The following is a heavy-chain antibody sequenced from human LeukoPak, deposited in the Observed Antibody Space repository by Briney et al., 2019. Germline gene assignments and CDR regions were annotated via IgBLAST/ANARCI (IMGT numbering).Heavy chain of an antibody. CDR1: GFIFSGSS. J-gene: IGHJ4*02. CDR2: IRFDATNK. D-gene: IGHD6-6*01. Sequence: GGSLRPSCAASGFIFSGSSMHWVRQAPGKGLEWVCFIRFDATNKYYADSVKGRFTISRDNAKNSLYLQMNSLRAEDTAVYYCVSRQLAIDYWGQGTLVTVSS. V-gene: IGHV3-30*02. CDR3: VSRQLAIDY.